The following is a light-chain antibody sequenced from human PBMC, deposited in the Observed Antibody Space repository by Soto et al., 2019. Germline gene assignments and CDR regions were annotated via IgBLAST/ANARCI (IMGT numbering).Light chain of an antibody. J-gene: IGLJ1*01. Sequence: VLTQPPSASGTPGQRVTISCSGDRSNIGSNSVNWYQQLPGTAPKLLIYSNNQRPSGVPDRFSGSKSGTSASLAISGLQSEDEADYYCAAWDDSLNGRYVFGTGTKVTIL. V-gene: IGLV1-44*01. CDR3: AAWDDSLNGRYV. CDR2: SNN. CDR1: RSNIGSNS.